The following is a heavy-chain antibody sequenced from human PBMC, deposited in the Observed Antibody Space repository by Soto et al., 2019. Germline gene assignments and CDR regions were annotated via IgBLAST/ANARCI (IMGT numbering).Heavy chain of an antibody. J-gene: IGHJ6*02. CDR3: ARGRQWLVIGDYYGVDV. D-gene: IGHD6-19*01. V-gene: IGHV1-8*01. CDR1: GYTFTSYD. CDR2: MNPNSGNT. Sequence: ASVKVSCKASGYTFTSYDINWVRQATGQGLEWMGWMNPNSGNTGYAQKFQGRVTMTRNTSISTAYMELSSLRSEDTAVYYCARGRQWLVIGDYYGVDVWGQGTTVTVSS.